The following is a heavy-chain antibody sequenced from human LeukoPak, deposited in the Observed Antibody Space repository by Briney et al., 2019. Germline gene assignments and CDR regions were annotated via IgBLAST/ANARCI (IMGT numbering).Heavy chain of an antibody. D-gene: IGHD1-1*01. Sequence: GGSLRLSCAASGFTVSSNYMSWVRQAPGKGLEWVSVIYSGGSTYYADSVKGRFTISRDNSKNTLYLQMNSLRAEDTAVYYCASVERPQGYYYYMDVWGKGTTVTISS. CDR2: IYSGGST. V-gene: IGHV3-66*01. J-gene: IGHJ6*03. CDR1: GFTVSSNY. CDR3: ASVERPQGYYYYMDV.